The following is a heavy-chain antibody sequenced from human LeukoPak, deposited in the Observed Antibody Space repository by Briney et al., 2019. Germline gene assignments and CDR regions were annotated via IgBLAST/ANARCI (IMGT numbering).Heavy chain of an antibody. J-gene: IGHJ4*02. D-gene: IGHD2-2*01. Sequence: ASAKLSCKASGYTFTSYYLHWVRQAPGQGLEWMGWVNPNSGGTNYAQKVQGRVTMTRDTSISTAYMELSRLRSDDTAVYYCATVHCSSTSCYWYDNGGQGTRVTVSS. CDR1: GYTFTSYY. CDR2: VNPNSGGT. CDR3: ATVHCSSTSCYWYDN. V-gene: IGHV1-2*02.